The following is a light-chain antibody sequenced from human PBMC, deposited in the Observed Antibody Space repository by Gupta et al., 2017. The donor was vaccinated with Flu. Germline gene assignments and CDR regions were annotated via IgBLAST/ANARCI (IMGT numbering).Light chain of an antibody. Sequence: TVSLSPGERATRTCRARQSVRSGYLAWYQQKAGQPPRLVIYGVSQRACGIPDRFSGSGSTTDFTLTISRLDPEDYGVYFCQQDSSSMTTFGQGTTVEV. V-gene: IGKV3-20*01. CDR1: QSVRSGY. J-gene: IGKJ1*01. CDR2: GVS. CDR3: QQDSSSMTT.